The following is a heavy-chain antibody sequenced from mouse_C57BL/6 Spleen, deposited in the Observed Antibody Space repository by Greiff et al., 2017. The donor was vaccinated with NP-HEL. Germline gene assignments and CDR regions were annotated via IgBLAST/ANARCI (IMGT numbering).Heavy chain of an antibody. CDR1: GYSITSGYY. CDR2: ISYDGSN. CDR3: AREGGNYSYAMDY. J-gene: IGHJ4*01. Sequence: VQLQQSGPGLVKPSQSLSLTCSVTGYSITSGYYWNWIRQFPGNKLEWMGYISYDGSNNYNPSLKNRISITRDTSKNPFFLKLNSVTTEDTATYYCAREGGNYSYAMDYWGQGTSVTVSS. D-gene: IGHD2-1*01. V-gene: IGHV3-6*01.